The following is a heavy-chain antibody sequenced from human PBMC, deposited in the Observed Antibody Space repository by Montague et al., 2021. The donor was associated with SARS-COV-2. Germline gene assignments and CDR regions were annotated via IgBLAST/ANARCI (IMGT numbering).Heavy chain of an antibody. V-gene: IGHV4-59*01. CDR2: IYYSGST. Sequence: SETLSLTCTVSGGSISSYYWSWIRQPPGKEREWIGNIYYSGSTNYKPSLKSRVTISLDTSKNQFSLKLNYVTAADTAVYYCARGIYGPDACDIWGQGTMVTVSS. J-gene: IGHJ3*02. D-gene: IGHD3-10*01. CDR3: ARGIYGPDACDI. CDR1: GGSISSYY.